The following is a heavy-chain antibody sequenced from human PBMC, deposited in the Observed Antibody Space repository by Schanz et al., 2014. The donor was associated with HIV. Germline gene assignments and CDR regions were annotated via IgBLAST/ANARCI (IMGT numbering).Heavy chain of an antibody. V-gene: IGHV3-48*02. D-gene: IGHD5-12*01. CDR1: GFAFSSSW. CDR2: INSGSTIK. J-gene: IGHJ4*02. Sequence: EVQLVESGGGLVQPGKSLRLSCAASGFAFSSSWMHWVRQPPGKGLEWVSKINSGSTIKNYADSVKGRFTISRDNAKNSLYLQMNSLREDDTAIYYCVRDCVSGCPADYWGQGTLVTVSS. CDR3: VRDCVSGCPADY.